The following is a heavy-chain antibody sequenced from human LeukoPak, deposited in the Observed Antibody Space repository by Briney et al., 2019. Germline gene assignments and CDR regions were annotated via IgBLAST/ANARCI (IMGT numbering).Heavy chain of an antibody. CDR3: ARLKYSSSWYYFDY. J-gene: IGHJ4*02. D-gene: IGHD6-13*01. CDR2: IYSGGST. CDR1: GFTVSSNY. V-gene: IGHV3-66*04. Sequence: GGSLRLSCAASGFTVSSNYMSWVRQAPGEGLEWVSVIYSGGSTYYADSVKGRFTISRDNSKNTLYLQMNSLRAEDTAVYYCARLKYSSSWYYFDYWGQGTLVTVSS.